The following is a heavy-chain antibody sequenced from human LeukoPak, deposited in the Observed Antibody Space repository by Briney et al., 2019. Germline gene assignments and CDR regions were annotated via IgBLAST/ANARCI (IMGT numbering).Heavy chain of an antibody. D-gene: IGHD2-2*01. CDR2: IWYDGSNK. CDR1: GFTFSSYG. Sequence: PRRSLRLSCAASGFTFSSYGMHWVRQAPGKGLEWVAVIWYDGSNKYYADSVKGRFTISRDNSKNTLYLQMNSLRAEDTAVYYCARGTYCSSTSCYFGWFDPWGQGTLVTVSS. J-gene: IGHJ5*02. CDR3: ARGTYCSSTSCYFGWFDP. V-gene: IGHV3-33*01.